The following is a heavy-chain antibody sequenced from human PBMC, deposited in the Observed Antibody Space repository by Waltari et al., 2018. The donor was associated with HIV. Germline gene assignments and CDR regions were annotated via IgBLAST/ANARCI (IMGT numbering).Heavy chain of an antibody. CDR2: IHYSGST. CDR1: GGSVSSYS. CDR3: ARQGSIWYTGFDY. D-gene: IGHD6-13*01. J-gene: IGHJ4*02. V-gene: IGHV4-59*02. Sequence: QVQLPESGRGLVKPSETMSLTCTVSGGSVSSYSWRSHREPPGKGLERIDYIHYSGSTNPNPSLKSRVTISVDTSKNQFSLKLSSVTAADTAVYYCARQGSIWYTGFDYWGQGTLVTVSS.